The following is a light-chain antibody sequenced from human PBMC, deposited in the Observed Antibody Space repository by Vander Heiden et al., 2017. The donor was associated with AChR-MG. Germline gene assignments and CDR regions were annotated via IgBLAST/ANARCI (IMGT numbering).Light chain of an antibody. CDR2: DAS. CDR3: QQYGSSPIT. CDR1: QTISSSY. V-gene: IGKV3D-20*01. Sequence: ELVLTQSPATLSLSPGERVTLSCGASQTISSSYLAWYQQKPGLAPRLLIYDASSRATGIPGRFSGSGSGTDFTLTISRLEREDVAVYYCQQYGSSPITFGQGTRLEIQ. J-gene: IGKJ5*01.